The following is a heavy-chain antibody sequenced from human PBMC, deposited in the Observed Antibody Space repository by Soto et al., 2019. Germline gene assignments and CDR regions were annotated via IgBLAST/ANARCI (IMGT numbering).Heavy chain of an antibody. CDR2: IIPIFGTA. J-gene: IGHJ6*01. V-gene: IGHV1-69*13. CDR3: ARDRNIVATIYNFYGMDV. CDR1: GATFSSYA. D-gene: IGHD5-12*01. Sequence: SVKVSCKASGATFSSYAISWVRQAPGQGLEWMGGIIPIFGTANYAQKFQGRVTITADESASTAYMELSSLRSEDTAVYYRARDRNIVATIYNFYGMDVWRQVTTVTVSS.